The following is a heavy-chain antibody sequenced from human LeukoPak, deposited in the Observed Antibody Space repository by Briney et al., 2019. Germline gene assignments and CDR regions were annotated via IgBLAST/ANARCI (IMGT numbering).Heavy chain of an antibody. Sequence: ASVKVSCKASGYTFTSYGISWVRQAPGQGLEWMGWISACNGNTNYAQKLQGRVTMTTDTSTSTAYMELRSLRSDDTAVYYCARERRIRWDFWSGYYVDYWGQGTLVTVSS. D-gene: IGHD3-3*01. CDR1: GYTFTSYG. CDR2: ISACNGNT. CDR3: ARERRIRWDFWSGYYVDY. V-gene: IGHV1-18*01. J-gene: IGHJ4*02.